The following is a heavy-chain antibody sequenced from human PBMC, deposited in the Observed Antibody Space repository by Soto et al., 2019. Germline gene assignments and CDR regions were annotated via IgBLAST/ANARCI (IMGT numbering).Heavy chain of an antibody. Sequence: QVQLQESGPGLVKPSETLSLTCNVSGGSISSYYWSWIRQPPGKGLEWIGCIYYSGDITYNPSLKSRVTSSVDTSTNQFSLKLRSVTAADTAVYYCARDRVPLGWGQGTLVTVSS. CDR3: ARDRVPLG. CDR2: IYYSGDI. J-gene: IGHJ4*02. CDR1: GGSISSYY. V-gene: IGHV4-59*01.